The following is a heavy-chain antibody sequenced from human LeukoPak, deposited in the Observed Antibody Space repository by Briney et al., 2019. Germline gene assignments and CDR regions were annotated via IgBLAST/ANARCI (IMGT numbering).Heavy chain of an antibody. CDR3: ARVMSITSPGAGY. J-gene: IGHJ4*02. Sequence: GRSLRLSCAASGFTFSNYGMHWVRQAPGKGLEWVAVISYDGSNKYYADSVKGRFTISRDNSKNTLYLQMNSLRAEDTAVYYCARVMSITSPGAGYWGQGTLVTVSS. CDR1: GFTFSNYG. D-gene: IGHD6-13*01. CDR2: ISYDGSNK. V-gene: IGHV3-30*03.